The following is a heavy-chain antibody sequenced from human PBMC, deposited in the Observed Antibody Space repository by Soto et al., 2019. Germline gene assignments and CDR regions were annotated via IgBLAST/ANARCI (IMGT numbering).Heavy chain of an antibody. D-gene: IGHD6-19*01. Sequence: ASVKVSCKASGYAFTSYGISWVRQAPGQGLEWMGWINPNSGGTNYAQKFQGWVTMTRDTSISTAYMELSRLRSDDTAVYYCARQPGIAVAGTEGYYYGMDVWGQGTTVTVSS. CDR1: GYAFTSYG. CDR3: ARQPGIAVAGTEGYYYGMDV. J-gene: IGHJ6*02. V-gene: IGHV1-2*04. CDR2: INPNSGGT.